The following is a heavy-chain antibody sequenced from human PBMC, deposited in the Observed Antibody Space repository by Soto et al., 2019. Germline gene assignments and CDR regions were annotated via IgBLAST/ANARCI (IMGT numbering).Heavy chain of an antibody. V-gene: IGHV3-33*01. J-gene: IGHJ6*02. CDR1: GFTFSSYG. D-gene: IGHD6-6*01. CDR2: IWYDGSNK. CDR3: ARYLRPPSIAARILYYYYGMDV. Sequence: GGSLRLSCAASGFTFSSYGMHWVRQAPGKGLEWVAVIWYDGSNKYYADSVKGRFTISRDNSKNTLYLQMNSLRAEDTAVCYCARYLRPPSIAARILYYYYGMDVWGQGTTVTVSS.